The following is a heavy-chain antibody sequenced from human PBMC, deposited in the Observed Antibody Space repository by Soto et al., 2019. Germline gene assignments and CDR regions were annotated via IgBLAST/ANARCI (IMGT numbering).Heavy chain of an antibody. CDR1: GGSISSGGYY. V-gene: IGHV4-31*03. J-gene: IGHJ5*02. CDR2: IYYSGST. CDR3: ARALNYIGGSYRPPPNWFDP. Sequence: QVQLQESGPGLVKPSQTLSLTCTVSGGSISSGGYYWSWIRQHPGKGLEWIGYIYYSGSTYYNPSLKRRVTISVDTSKNQFSLKLSSVTAADTAVYYCARALNYIGGSYRPPPNWFDPWGQGTLVTVSS. D-gene: IGHD3-16*02.